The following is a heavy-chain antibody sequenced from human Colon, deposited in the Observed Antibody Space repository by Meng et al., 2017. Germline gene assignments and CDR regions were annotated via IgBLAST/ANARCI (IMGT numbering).Heavy chain of an antibody. D-gene: IGHD3-16*01. V-gene: IGHV4-61*08. CDR1: GASVRSPDHQ. Sequence: QGQLQESGPGPVRPSETLSLICAVSGASVRSPDHQWGWVRQPPGKGLEWIGYARIDYANTNYNPSLKSRVNVSLDTSKNQFSLNVRSVTAADTAVYYCARDYWGSLDFWGQGILVTVSS. CDR2: ARIDYANT. J-gene: IGHJ4*02. CDR3: ARDYWGSLDF.